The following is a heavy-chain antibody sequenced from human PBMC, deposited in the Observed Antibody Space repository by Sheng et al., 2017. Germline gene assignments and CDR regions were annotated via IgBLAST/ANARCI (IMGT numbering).Heavy chain of an antibody. CDR1: GGSFSGYY. V-gene: IGHV4-34*01. J-gene: IGHJ4*02. CDR3: ARLCSGGSCNYGFDY. CDR2: INHSGST. Sequence: QVQLQQWGAGLLKPSETLSLTCAVYGGSFSGYYWSWIRQPPGKGLEWIGEINHSGSTNYNPSLKSRVTISVDTSKNQFSLKLSSVTAADTAVYYCARLCSGGSCNYGFDYWGQGTLVTVSS. D-gene: IGHD2-15*01.